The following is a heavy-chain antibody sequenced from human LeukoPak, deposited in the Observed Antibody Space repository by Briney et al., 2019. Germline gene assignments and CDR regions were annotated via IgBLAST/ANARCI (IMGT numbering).Heavy chain of an antibody. D-gene: IGHD3-3*01. V-gene: IGHV3-21*01. CDR3: ARDGSGYYDYYYYYMDV. CDR2: ISSSSSYI. CDR1: GFTFSSYS. Sequence: GGSLRLSCAASGFTFSSYSMNWVRQAPGKGLEWVSSISSSSSYIYYADSVKGRFTISRDNAKNSLYLQMNSLRAEDTAVYYCARDGSGYYDYYYYYMDVWGKGTTVTVSS. J-gene: IGHJ6*03.